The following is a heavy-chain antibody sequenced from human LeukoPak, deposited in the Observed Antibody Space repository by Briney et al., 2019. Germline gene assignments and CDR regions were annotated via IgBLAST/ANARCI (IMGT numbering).Heavy chain of an antibody. CDR1: ALTFSSYW. CDR3: ARIKEYGFDI. V-gene: IGHV3-7*01. Sequence: AGGSLRLSCAGSALTFSSYWMSWVRQAPGKGPEWVANIKDDGSEKYYLDSVKGRFTISRDNAKNSLYLQMNRLRAEDTAVYSCARIKEYGFDIWGQGTMVTVSS. J-gene: IGHJ3*02. D-gene: IGHD3-10*01. CDR2: IKDDGSEK.